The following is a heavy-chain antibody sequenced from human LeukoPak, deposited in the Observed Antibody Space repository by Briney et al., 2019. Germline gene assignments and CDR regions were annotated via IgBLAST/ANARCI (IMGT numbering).Heavy chain of an antibody. Sequence: SETLSLTCTVSGGSISSSNYYWGWIRQPPGKGLEWIGSIYYSGSTYYSPSLKSRVTISVDTSKNQFSLKLSSVTAADTAVYYCARRRKQWLVRSYWFDPWGQGTLVTVSS. J-gene: IGHJ5*02. D-gene: IGHD6-19*01. CDR3: ARRRKQWLVRSYWFDP. CDR2: IYYSGST. CDR1: GGSISSSNYY. V-gene: IGHV4-39*07.